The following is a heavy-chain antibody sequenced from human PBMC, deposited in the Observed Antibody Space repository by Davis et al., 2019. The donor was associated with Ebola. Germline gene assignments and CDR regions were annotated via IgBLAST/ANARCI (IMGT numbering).Heavy chain of an antibody. CDR2: ISVYDGKI. CDR3: ARDGRMPRMLYGMDV. V-gene: IGHV1-18*01. CDR1: GYTFKNYA. D-gene: IGHD1-1*01. Sequence: ASVKVSCKASGYTFKNYAISWVRQAPGQGLEWMGWISVYDGKINYAQKFQGRVTMTTDRSTSTAHMELRSLRSDDTAVYYCARDGRMPRMLYGMDVWGQGTTVTVSS. J-gene: IGHJ6*02.